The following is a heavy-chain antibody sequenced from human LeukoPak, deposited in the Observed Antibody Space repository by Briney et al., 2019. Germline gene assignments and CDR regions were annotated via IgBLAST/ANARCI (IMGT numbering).Heavy chain of an antibody. CDR2: ISSSSSYI. Sequence: PGGSLRLSCEASGFTFSSYTMNWVRQAPGKGLEWVSSISSSSSYIYYADSVKGRFTISRDNAKNSLYLQMNSLRAEDTAVYYCARGESGVFFDYWGQGTLVTVSS. J-gene: IGHJ4*02. V-gene: IGHV3-21*01. CDR3: ARGESGVFFDY. D-gene: IGHD3-3*01. CDR1: GFTFSSYT.